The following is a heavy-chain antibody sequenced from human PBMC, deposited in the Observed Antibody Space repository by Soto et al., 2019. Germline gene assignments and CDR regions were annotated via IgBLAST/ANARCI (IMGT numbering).Heavy chain of an antibody. D-gene: IGHD6-13*01. CDR2: INPNSGGT. J-gene: IGHJ3*02. CDR1: GYTFTGYY. Sequence: GASVKVSCKASGYTFTGYYMHWVRQAPGQGLEWMGWINPNSGGTNYAQKFQGRVTMTRDTSTSTVYMELSSLRSEDTAVYYCARVRLGYSSSWYGSPNAFDIWGQGTMVTVSS. CDR3: ARVRLGYSSSWYGSPNAFDI. V-gene: IGHV1-2*02.